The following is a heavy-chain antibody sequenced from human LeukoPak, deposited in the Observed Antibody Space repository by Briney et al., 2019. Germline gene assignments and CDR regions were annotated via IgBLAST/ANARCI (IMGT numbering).Heavy chain of an antibody. CDR2: IYASGST. V-gene: IGHV4-4*07. CDR3: ARGSRSSSSADFDY. D-gene: IGHD6-6*01. Sequence: SGTLSLTCTVSGGSISSYYWSWLRQPAGKGLERIGRIYASGSTNYTPSLKSRVTMSVDTSKNQFSLRLTSVTAADTAVYYCARGSRSSSSADFDYWGQGTLVTVSS. J-gene: IGHJ4*02. CDR1: GGSISSYY.